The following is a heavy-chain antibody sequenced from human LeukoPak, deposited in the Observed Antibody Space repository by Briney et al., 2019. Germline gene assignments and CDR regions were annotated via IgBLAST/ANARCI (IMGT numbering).Heavy chain of an antibody. V-gene: IGHV3-23*01. J-gene: IGHJ6*02. CDR3: ATRGRDGYNANYYGVDV. CDR1: EFTFSTYP. CDR2: ISGSGGAT. Sequence: PGGSLRLSCATSEFTFSTYPMSWVRQAPGKGPEWVSAISGSGGATFYADSVKGRFTISRDNSKNTLYLQMNSLRAEDTAVYYCATRGRDGYNANYYGVDVWGQGTTVTVPS. D-gene: IGHD5-24*01.